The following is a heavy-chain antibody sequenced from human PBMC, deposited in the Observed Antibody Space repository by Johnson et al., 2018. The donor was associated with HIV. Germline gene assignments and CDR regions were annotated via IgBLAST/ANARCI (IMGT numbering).Heavy chain of an antibody. D-gene: IGHD3-10*01. J-gene: IGHJ3*02. CDR3: ARDRGQRAPLCAFDI. CDR2: IYSGGST. V-gene: IGHV3-NL1*01. Sequence: QVQLVESGGGVVQPGRSLRLSCAASGFTFSSYAMHWVRQAPGKGLEWVAVIYSGGSTYYADSVKGRFTISRDNAKNSLYLQMNSLRAEDTALYYCARDRGQRAPLCAFDIWGQGTMVTVSS. CDR1: GFTFSSYA.